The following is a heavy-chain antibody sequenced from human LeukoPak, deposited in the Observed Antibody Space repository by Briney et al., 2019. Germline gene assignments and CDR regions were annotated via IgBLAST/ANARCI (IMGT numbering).Heavy chain of an antibody. CDR2: IYYSGST. CDR1: GGSISSYY. D-gene: IGHD3-10*01. Sequence: SETLSLTCTVSGGSISSYYWSWIRQPPGKGLEWIGYIYYSGSTNYNPSLKSRVTISVDTSKNQFSLKLSSVTAADTAVYYCARALMVRGVITYYYFDYWGQGTLVTVSS. V-gene: IGHV4-59*01. CDR3: ARALMVRGVITYYYFDY. J-gene: IGHJ4*02.